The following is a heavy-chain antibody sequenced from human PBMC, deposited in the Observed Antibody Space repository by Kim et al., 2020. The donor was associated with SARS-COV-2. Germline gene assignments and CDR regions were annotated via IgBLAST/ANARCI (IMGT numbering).Heavy chain of an antibody. CDR1: GYTFTSYA. J-gene: IGHJ6*02. CDR2: INTNTGNP. Sequence: ASVKVSCKASGYTFTSYAMNWVRQAPGQGLEWMGWINTNTGNPTYAQGFTGRFVFSLDTSVSTAYLQISSLKAEDTAVYYCARDLREEQWLVPYYYYGMDVWGQGTTVTVSS. CDR3: ARDLREEQWLVPYYYYGMDV. V-gene: IGHV7-4-1*02. D-gene: IGHD6-19*01.